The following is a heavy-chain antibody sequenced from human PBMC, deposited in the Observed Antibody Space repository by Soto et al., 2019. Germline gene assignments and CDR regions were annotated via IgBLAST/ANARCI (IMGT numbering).Heavy chain of an antibody. CDR2: IYYSGST. CDR3: ARDKRYYYDSSGYYSTFFDY. V-gene: IGHV4-30-4*01. Sequence: SETLSLTCTVSGGSISSGDYYWSWIRQPPGKGLEWIGYIYYSGSTYYNPSLKSRVTISVDTSKNQFSLKLSSVTAADTAVYYCARDKRYYYDSSGYYSTFFDYWGQGTLVTVSS. CDR1: GGSISSGDYY. J-gene: IGHJ4*02. D-gene: IGHD3-22*01.